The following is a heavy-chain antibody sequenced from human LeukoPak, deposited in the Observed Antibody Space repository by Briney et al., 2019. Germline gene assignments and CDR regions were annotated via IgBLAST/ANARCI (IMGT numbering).Heavy chain of an antibody. CDR3: ARGVRWFGESYYFDY. J-gene: IGHJ4*02. CDR1: GYTFTGYY. CDR2: INPNSGGT. Sequence: AASVKVSCKASGYTFTGYYMHWVRQAPGQGLEWMGWINPNSGGTNYAQKFQGWVTMTRDTSISTAYMELSRLRSDDTAVYYCARGVRWFGESYYFDYWGQGTLVTVSS. V-gene: IGHV1-2*04. D-gene: IGHD3-10*01.